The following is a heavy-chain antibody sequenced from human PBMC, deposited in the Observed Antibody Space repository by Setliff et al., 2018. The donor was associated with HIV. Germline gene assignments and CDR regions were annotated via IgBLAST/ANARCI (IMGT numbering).Heavy chain of an antibody. D-gene: IGHD2-21*01. CDR2: IYYSGST. J-gene: IGHJ6*03. CDR1: GDSFSISSYY. CDR3: ARQGRGWSFYYYYMDV. V-gene: IGHV4-39*01. Sequence: SETLSLTCTVSGDSFSISSYYWGWIRQPPGKGLEWIGGIYYSGSTYYNPSLKSRVTISVDTSKNQFYLKLSSVTAADTAVYYCARQGRGWSFYYYYMDVWGKGTTVTVSS.